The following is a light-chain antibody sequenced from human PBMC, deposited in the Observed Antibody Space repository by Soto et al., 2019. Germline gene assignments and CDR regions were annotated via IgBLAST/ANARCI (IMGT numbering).Light chain of an antibody. CDR1: SSNIGSHT. CDR2: SNT. Sequence: QSVLTQPPSASGTPGQRVTISCSGSSSNIGSHTVNWYQQFPGTAPKLLMYSNTQRPSGVPDRFSGSKSGTSASLAISGLQSEFEADYYCAAWEDSLNGVVFGGGTKVTVL. J-gene: IGLJ2*01. V-gene: IGLV1-44*01. CDR3: AAWEDSLNGVV.